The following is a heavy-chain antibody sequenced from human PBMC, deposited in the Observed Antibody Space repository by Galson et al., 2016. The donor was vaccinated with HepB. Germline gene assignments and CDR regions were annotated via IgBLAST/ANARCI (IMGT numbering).Heavy chain of an antibody. D-gene: IGHD2-2*01. CDR3: AKDRASVPDAFDI. J-gene: IGHJ3*02. CDR2: ITGSTGVT. V-gene: IGHV3-23*01. Sequence: SLRLSCAASGFTFSGYGIHWVRQAPGKGLEWVSSITGSTGVTYYADSVRGRFTISRDNSKNTLYLQMKSLRAEDTALYYCAKDRASVPDAFDIWGQGTVVTVSS. CDR1: GFTFSGYG.